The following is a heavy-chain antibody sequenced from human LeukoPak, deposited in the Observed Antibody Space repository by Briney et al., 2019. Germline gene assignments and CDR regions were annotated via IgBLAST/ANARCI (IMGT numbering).Heavy chain of an antibody. D-gene: IGHD3-16*01. J-gene: IGHJ4*02. CDR1: GFTFSSYW. V-gene: IGHV3-7*01. Sequence: GGSLRLSCAASGFTFSSYWMSWVRQAPGKGLEWVANIKQDGSEKYYVDSVKGRFTISRDNAKNSLYLQMNSLRAEDTAVYYCARESDYVWGTSFYYFDYWGQGTLVTVSS. CDR3: ARESDYVWGTSFYYFDY. CDR2: IKQDGSEK.